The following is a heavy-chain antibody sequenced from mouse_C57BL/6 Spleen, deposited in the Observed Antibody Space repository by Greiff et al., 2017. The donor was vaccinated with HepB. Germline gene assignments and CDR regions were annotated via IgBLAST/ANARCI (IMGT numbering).Heavy chain of an antibody. Sequence: EVKLMESGGGLVKPGGSLKLSCAASGFTFSDYGMHWVRQAPEKGLEWVAYISSGSSTIYYADTVKGRFTISRDNAKNTLFLQMTRLRSEDTAVYYCARRADYDYAMDYWGQGTSVTVSS. CDR2: ISSGSSTI. J-gene: IGHJ4*01. CDR3: ARRADYDYAMDY. V-gene: IGHV5-17*01. D-gene: IGHD2-4*01. CDR1: GFTFSDYG.